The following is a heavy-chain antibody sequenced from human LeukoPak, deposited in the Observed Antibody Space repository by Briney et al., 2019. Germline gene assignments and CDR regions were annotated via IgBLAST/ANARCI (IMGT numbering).Heavy chain of an antibody. Sequence: SETLSLTCTVSGYSIGTWYYWGWIRQPPGKGLEWIGSIFHNGSTHYNPSLESRVTISLDTSKNQFSLRLSSVTAVDAAVYFCARDPTTVTKGLDIWGQGTMVTVSS. CDR1: GYSIGTWYY. CDR3: ARDPTTVTKGLDI. J-gene: IGHJ3*02. D-gene: IGHD4-17*01. CDR2: IFHNGST. V-gene: IGHV4-38-2*02.